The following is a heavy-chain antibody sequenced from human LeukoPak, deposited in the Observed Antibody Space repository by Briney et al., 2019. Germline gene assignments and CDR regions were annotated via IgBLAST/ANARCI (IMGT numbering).Heavy chain of an antibody. CDR1: GGSISSSSYY. CDR2: IYYSGTT. CDR3: ARQGWFGELLSPLDY. Sequence: SETLSLTCTVSGGSISSSSYYWGWIRQPPGKGLEWVGTIYYSGTTYYNPSFQSRVTISVDTSKNQFSLKLSSVTASDTAVYYCARQGWFGELLSPLDYWGQGTLVTVSS. D-gene: IGHD3-10*01. V-gene: IGHV4-39*01. J-gene: IGHJ4*02.